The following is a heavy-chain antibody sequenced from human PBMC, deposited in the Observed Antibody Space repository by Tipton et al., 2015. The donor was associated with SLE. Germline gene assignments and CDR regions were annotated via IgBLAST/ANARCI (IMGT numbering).Heavy chain of an antibody. CDR2: VSPTGKT. Sequence: TLSLTCSVSGGSITGLYDYWGWIRQAPGKGLEWIASVSPTGKTDYSPSLQSRVTISDDTSRNQFSLKLTSVTAADTAVYYCAIVPDYWGQGTLVTVSS. V-gene: IGHV4-39*07. D-gene: IGHD6-6*01. CDR3: AIVPDY. CDR1: GGSITGLYDY. J-gene: IGHJ4*02.